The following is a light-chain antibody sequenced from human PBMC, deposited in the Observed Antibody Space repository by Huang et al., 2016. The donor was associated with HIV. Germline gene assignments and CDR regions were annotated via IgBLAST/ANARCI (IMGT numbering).Light chain of an antibody. Sequence: DIVMTQSPDSLAVSLGERATINCKSSQSVLYSSNNKNYLAWYQQKPGQPPKLLIYWASTRESGVPDRFGGSGSGTDFTLTISSLQAEDVAVYYCQQYFSIPYIFGQGTKLEIK. V-gene: IGKV4-1*01. CDR3: QQYFSIPYI. CDR2: WAS. CDR1: QSVLYSSNNKNY. J-gene: IGKJ2*01.